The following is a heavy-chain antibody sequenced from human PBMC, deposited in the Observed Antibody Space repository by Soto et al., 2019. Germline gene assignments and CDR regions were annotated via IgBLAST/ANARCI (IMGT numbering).Heavy chain of an antibody. CDR1: GFTFSDYH. V-gene: IGHV3-11*01. CDR3: ARDGLTYFDL. CDR2: ISSSDSTI. Sequence: QVQLVESGGGLVKPGGSLRLSCVASGFTFSDYHMSWIRQAPGKGLEWLSYISSSDSTIDYADSVKGRFTISRDNAKNSLYRQMDSLSAEDTAVYYCARDGLTYFDLWGRGTPVTVSS. D-gene: IGHD3-9*01. J-gene: IGHJ2*01.